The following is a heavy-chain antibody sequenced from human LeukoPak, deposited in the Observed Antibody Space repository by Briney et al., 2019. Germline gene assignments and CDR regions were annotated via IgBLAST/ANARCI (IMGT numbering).Heavy chain of an antibody. D-gene: IGHD5-12*01. J-gene: IGHJ4*02. V-gene: IGHV3-11*01. CDR3: AGDLGGYDASGRDPFDY. Sequence: GGSLRLSCAASGFTFSDYYMSWIRQAPGKGLEWASYISSSGSTIYYADSVKGRFTISRDNAKNSLYLQMNSLRAEDTAVYYCAGDLGGYDASGRDPFDYWGQGTLVTVSS. CDR1: GFTFSDYY. CDR2: ISSSGSTI.